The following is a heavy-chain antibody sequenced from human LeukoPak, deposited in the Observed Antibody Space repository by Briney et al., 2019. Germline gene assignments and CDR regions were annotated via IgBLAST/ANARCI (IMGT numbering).Heavy chain of an antibody. CDR3: AKSTTVTQRGYFDY. J-gene: IGHJ4*02. CDR2: ISYDGSNK. D-gene: IGHD4-17*01. CDR1: GFTFSNYW. Sequence: GGSLRLSCAASGFTFSNYWMSWVRQAPGKGLEWVAVISYDGSNKYYADSVKGRFTISRDNSKNTLYLQMNSLRAEDTAVYYCAKSTTVTQRGYFDYWGQGTLVTVSS. V-gene: IGHV3-30*18.